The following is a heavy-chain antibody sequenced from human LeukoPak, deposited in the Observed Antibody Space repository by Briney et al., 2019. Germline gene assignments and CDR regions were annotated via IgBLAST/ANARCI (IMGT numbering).Heavy chain of an antibody. J-gene: IGHJ4*02. CDR2: FDPEDGET. CDR1: GYTLTELS. D-gene: IGHD6-13*01. Sequence: ASVKVSCKVSGYTLTELSMHWVRQAPRKGLEWMGGFDPEDGETIYAQKFQGRVTMTEDTSTDTAYMELSSLRSEDTAVYYCATEGVGLAAAAFDYWGQGTLVTVSS. V-gene: IGHV1-24*01. CDR3: ATEGVGLAAAAFDY.